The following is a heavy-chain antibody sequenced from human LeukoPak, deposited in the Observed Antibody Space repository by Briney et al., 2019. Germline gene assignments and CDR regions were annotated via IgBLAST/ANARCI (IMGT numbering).Heavy chain of an antibody. V-gene: IGHV3-7*04. CDR1: GFTFSSYW. J-gene: IGHJ4*02. D-gene: IGHD6-19*01. Sequence: PGGSLRLSCAASGFTFSSYWMSWVRQAPGKGLEWVANIKQDGSEKYYVDSVKGRFTISRDNAKNSLYLQMNSLRAEDTAVYYCARGVRIAVAGNIDYWGQSTLVTVSS. CDR2: IKQDGSEK. CDR3: ARGVRIAVAGNIDY.